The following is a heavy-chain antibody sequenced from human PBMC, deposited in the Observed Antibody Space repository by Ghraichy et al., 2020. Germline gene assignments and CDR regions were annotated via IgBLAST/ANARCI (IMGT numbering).Heavy chain of an antibody. V-gene: IGHV4-39*01. Sequence: SQTLSLTCTVSGGSISSSSYYWGWIRQPPGKGLEWIGSIYYSGSTYYNPSLKSRVTISVDTSKNQFSLKLSSVTAADTAVYYCARPIPSIAARSSWFDPWGQGTLVTVSS. D-gene: IGHD6-6*01. CDR3: ARPIPSIAARSSWFDP. J-gene: IGHJ5*02. CDR2: IYYSGST. CDR1: GGSISSSSYY.